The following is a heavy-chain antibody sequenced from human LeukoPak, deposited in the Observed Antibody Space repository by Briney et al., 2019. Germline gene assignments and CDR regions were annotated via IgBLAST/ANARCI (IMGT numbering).Heavy chain of an antibody. D-gene: IGHD2/OR15-2a*01. V-gene: IGHV3-33*06. CDR2: IWYDGSNK. CDR3: AKDLSENAVY. Sequence: GGSLRLSCAASGFTFSNYGMHWVRQAPGKGLEWVAVIWYDGSNKHYADSVKGRFTISRDNSKSTLYLQMNSLRAEDTAVYYCAKDLSENAVYWGQGTLVTVSS. J-gene: IGHJ4*02. CDR1: GFTFSNYG.